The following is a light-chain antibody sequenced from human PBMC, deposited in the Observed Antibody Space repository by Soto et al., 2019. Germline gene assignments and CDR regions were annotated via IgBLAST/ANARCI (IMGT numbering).Light chain of an antibody. J-gene: IGLJ1*01. Sequence: QSVLTQPPSVSGAPGQRVTISCTGSSSNIGAGYDVHWYQQLPGTAPKLLIYGNSNRPSGVPDRFSVSKSGTSASLAINGLQAEDEADYYCQSSDRSISGFYGFGAGTKVTVL. CDR2: GNS. V-gene: IGLV1-40*01. CDR3: QSSDRSISGFYG. CDR1: SSNIGAGYD.